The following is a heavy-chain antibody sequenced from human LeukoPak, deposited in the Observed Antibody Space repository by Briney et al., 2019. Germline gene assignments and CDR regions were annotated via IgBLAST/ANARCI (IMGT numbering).Heavy chain of an antibody. Sequence: GGSLRLSCAASGFTFSTYAMTWVRQAPGKGLEWVSAISGSGGSTYPADSVKGRFTISRDSSKKTLYLQMNSLRADDTAVYYCATAFRAAAGKYYSDYWGQGTLVTVSS. D-gene: IGHD6-13*01. CDR2: ISGSGGST. CDR1: GFTFSTYA. V-gene: IGHV3-23*01. CDR3: ATAFRAAAGKYYSDY. J-gene: IGHJ4*02.